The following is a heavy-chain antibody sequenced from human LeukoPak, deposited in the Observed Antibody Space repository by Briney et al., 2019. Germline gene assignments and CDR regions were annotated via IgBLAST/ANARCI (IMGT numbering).Heavy chain of an antibody. J-gene: IGHJ3*02. Sequence: GESLKIYCKGSGYSFTSHWIGRVRQMPGKGLEGMGIIYPGDSDTRYSPSFQCQVTISADKSISTAYLQWSSLKASDTAMYYCARHSVGATEATDAFDIWGQGTMVTVSS. D-gene: IGHD1-26*01. CDR1: GYSFTSHW. V-gene: IGHV5-51*01. CDR2: IYPGDSDT. CDR3: ARHSVGATEATDAFDI.